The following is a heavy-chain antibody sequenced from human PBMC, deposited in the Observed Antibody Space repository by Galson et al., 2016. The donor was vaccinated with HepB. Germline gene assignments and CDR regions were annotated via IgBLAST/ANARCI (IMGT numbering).Heavy chain of an antibody. V-gene: IGHV1-18*04. D-gene: IGHD4-17*01. J-gene: IGHJ4*02. CDR1: GYTFRNYG. CDR2: IGPYHTKT. Sequence: SVKVSCKASGYTFRNYGVSWVRQAPGRGLEWMGWIGPYHTKTDYAQNLQDRITITTDASTGTAYMELRSLRPDDTAIYYCAGDSTVPSFSFDYWGQGTLVSVSS. CDR3: AGDSTVPSFSFDY.